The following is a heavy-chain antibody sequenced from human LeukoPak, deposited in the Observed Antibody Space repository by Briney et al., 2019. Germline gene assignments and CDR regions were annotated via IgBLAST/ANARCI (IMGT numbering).Heavy chain of an antibody. CDR2: INTGGAA. CDR1: GFPFTGNY. D-gene: IGHD3-10*01. V-gene: IGHV3-53*01. J-gene: IGHJ4*02. Sequence: PGGPLRLSCAASGFPFTGNYMTWVRPAPGKGLEWVLVINTGGAAYYADSVRGRFSISRDNSKNTLYLQMSSLRAEDTAVYYCAKAGYYQDSGDFYWGQGTLVTVSS. CDR3: AKAGYYQDSGDFY.